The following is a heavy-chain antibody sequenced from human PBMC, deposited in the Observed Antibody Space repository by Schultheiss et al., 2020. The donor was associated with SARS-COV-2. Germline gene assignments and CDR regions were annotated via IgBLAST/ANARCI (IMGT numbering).Heavy chain of an antibody. D-gene: IGHD5-12*01. Sequence: ASVKVSCKASGYTFTSYDINWVRQATGQGLEWMGWMNPNSGYTGYAQKFQGRVTMTRNTSISTAYMELRSLRSDDTAVYYCARGTSGYVDYGMDVWGQGTTVTVSS. V-gene: IGHV1-8*01. CDR2: MNPNSGYT. CDR1: GYTFTSYD. J-gene: IGHJ6*02. CDR3: ARGTSGYVDYGMDV.